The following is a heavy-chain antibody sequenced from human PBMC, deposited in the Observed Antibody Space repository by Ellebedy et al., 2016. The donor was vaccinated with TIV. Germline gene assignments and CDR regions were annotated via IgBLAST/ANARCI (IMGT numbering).Heavy chain of an antibody. CDR2: IKQDGSEK. Sequence: GESLKISCAASGFTFSNYWMSWVRQAPGKGLEWVANIKQDGSEKYYVDSVKGRFSISRDNAKNSMSLQMNSLRDEDTVVYYCARDQWLGRAYYFDYWGQGTLLTVSS. V-gene: IGHV3-7*01. CDR3: ARDQWLGRAYYFDY. CDR1: GFTFSNYW. J-gene: IGHJ4*02. D-gene: IGHD6-19*01.